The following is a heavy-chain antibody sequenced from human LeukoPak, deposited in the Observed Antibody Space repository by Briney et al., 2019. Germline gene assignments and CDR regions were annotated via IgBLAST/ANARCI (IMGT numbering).Heavy chain of an antibody. CDR3: ARGMATIHDAFDI. CDR2: IIPIFGTA. Sequence: ASVKVSCKASGGTFSSYAISWVRRAPGQGLEWMGGIIPIFGTANYAQKFRVTITADKSTSTAYMELSSLRSEDTAVYYCARGMATIHDAFDIWGQGTMVTVSS. J-gene: IGHJ3*02. CDR1: GGTFSSYA. V-gene: IGHV1-69*06. D-gene: IGHD5-24*01.